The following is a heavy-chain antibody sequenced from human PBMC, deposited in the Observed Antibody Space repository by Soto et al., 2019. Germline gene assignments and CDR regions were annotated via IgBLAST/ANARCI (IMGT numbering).Heavy chain of an antibody. CDR3: ARDWYYDDSSGYYYFDY. V-gene: IGHV3-66*01. J-gene: IGHJ4*02. Sequence: GGSLRLSCAASGFTVSSNYMSWVRQAPGKGLEWVSVIYSGGSTYYADSVKGRFTISRDNSKNTLYLQMNSLRAEDTAVYYCARDWYYDDSSGYYYFDYWGQGTLVTVSS. CDR2: IYSGGST. CDR1: GFTVSSNY. D-gene: IGHD3-22*01.